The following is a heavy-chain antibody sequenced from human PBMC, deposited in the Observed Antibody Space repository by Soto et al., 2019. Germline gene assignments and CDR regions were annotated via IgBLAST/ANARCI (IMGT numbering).Heavy chain of an antibody. V-gene: IGHV1-2*02. D-gene: IGHD3-10*01. Sequence: GPSVKVSCKASGYTFPGYYMHWVRQAPGQGLEWMVWINPNSGGTNYAQKFQGRVTMTRDTSISTAYMELSRLRSDDTAVYYCARGPRGVIINSFYYYGMDVWGQGTTVTVSS. J-gene: IGHJ6*02. CDR1: GYTFPGYY. CDR2: INPNSGGT. CDR3: ARGPRGVIINSFYYYGMDV.